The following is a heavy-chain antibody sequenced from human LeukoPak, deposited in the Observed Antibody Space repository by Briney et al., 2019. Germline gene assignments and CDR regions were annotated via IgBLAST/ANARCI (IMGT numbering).Heavy chain of an antibody. CDR3: ARPSDSSSFDY. V-gene: IGHV1-2*06. CDR1: GYTFTVYY. D-gene: IGHD6-13*01. CDR2: INPNSGGT. J-gene: IGHJ4*02. Sequence: ASVKVSCKASGYTFTVYYMHWVRQAPGQGLEWMGRINPNSGGTNYAQKFQGRVTMTRDTSISTAYMELSRLRSDDTAVYYCARPSDSSSFDYWGQGTLVTVSS.